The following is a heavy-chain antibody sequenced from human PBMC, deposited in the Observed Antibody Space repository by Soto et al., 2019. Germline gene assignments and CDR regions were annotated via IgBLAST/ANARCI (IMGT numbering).Heavy chain of an antibody. CDR2: ISSSSSYI. V-gene: IGHV3-21*01. Sequence: GGSLRLSCAASGFTFSSYSMNWVRQAPGKGLEWVSSISSSSSYIYYADSVKGRFTISRDNAKNSLHLQMNSLRAEDTAVYYCARDGATVTSDAFDIWGQGTMVTVSS. CDR1: GFTFSSYS. D-gene: IGHD4-4*01. J-gene: IGHJ3*02. CDR3: ARDGATVTSDAFDI.